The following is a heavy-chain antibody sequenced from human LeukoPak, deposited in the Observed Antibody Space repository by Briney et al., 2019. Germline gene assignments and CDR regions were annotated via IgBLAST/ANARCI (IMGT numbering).Heavy chain of an antibody. V-gene: IGHV1-69*06. J-gene: IGHJ3*02. CDR3: ARDHPVAETTVAFDI. CDR1: GGTFSSYA. D-gene: IGHD4-17*01. CDR2: IIPIFGTA. Sequence: SVKVSYKASGGTFSSYAISWVRQAPGQGLEWMGGIIPIFGTANYAQKFQGRVTITADKSTSTAYMELSSLRSEDTAVYYCARDHPVAETTVAFDIWGQGTMVTVSS.